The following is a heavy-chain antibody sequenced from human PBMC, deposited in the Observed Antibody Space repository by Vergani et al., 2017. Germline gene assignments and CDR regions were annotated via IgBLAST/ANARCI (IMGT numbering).Heavy chain of an antibody. Sequence: VQLVQSGGGVVQPGGSLRLSCVASGFTFNSYWMHWVRQVPGKGLLWVSRIKSDGSITAYADSVKGRFTISRDNAQNTLYLQMNSLRVEDTGVYYCARARCIETCYMSNWLDSWGQGTLVTVSS. CDR3: ARARCIETCYMSNWLDS. CDR2: IKSDGSIT. V-gene: IGHV3-74*03. CDR1: GFTFNSYW. D-gene: IGHD3-9*01. J-gene: IGHJ5*01.